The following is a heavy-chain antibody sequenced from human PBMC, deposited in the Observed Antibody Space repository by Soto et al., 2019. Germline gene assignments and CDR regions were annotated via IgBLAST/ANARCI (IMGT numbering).Heavy chain of an antibody. V-gene: IGHV3-23*01. J-gene: IGHJ4*02. D-gene: IGHD3-10*01. CDR1: GFTFNNYA. CDR3: AKGRVGSGSLTPRVDF. Sequence: EVQLLESGGGLVQPGGSLRLSCAASGFTFNNYAMTWVRQAPGKGLEWVSAISGGGDTTSYADSVKGRFTVSRDGSKNTRYLKMSSRRAEDTALYYCAKGRVGSGSLTPRVDFWGQGTLVTVSS. CDR2: ISGGGDTT.